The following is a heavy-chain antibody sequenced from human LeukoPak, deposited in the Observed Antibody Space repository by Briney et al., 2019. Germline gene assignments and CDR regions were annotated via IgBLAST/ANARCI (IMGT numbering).Heavy chain of an antibody. CDR1: GYTFTSYY. CDR2: INPSGGST. D-gene: IGHD6-19*01. CDR3: ARDSVAGLFYYYYGMDV. J-gene: IGHJ6*02. V-gene: IGHV1-46*01. Sequence: ASVKVSCKASGYTFTSYYMHWVRQAPGQGLEWMGIINPSGGSTSYAQKFQGRVTMTRDTSTSTVYMELSSLRSEDTAVYYCARDSVAGLFYYYYGMDVWGQGTTVTVSS.